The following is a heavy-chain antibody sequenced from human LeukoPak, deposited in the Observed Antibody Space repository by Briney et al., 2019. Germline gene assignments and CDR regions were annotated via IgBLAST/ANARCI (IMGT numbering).Heavy chain of an antibody. CDR1: GFTFSSYW. V-gene: IGHV3-74*01. J-gene: IGHJ4*02. CDR2: INTDGSST. D-gene: IGHD3-3*01. Sequence: GGSLRLSCAASGFTFSSYWMHWVRQAPGKGLVWVSRINTDGSSTNYADSVKGRFTISRDNAKNTLYLQMNSLRVEDTAVHYCAKVQVQHLRFGVVPIGVDYWGQGTLVTVSS. CDR3: AKVQVQHLRFGVVPIGVDY.